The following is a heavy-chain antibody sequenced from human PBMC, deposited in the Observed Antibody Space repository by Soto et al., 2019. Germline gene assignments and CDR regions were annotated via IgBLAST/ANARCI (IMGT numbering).Heavy chain of an antibody. CDR3: ARGRTYYAP. J-gene: IGHJ5*02. V-gene: IGHV4-61*01. D-gene: IGHD3-3*01. CDR1: GGSVSSGNYY. Sequence: SETLSLTCTVSGGSVSSGNYYWSWIRQPPGKGLEWIGYFYYTGSINYNPSLKSRVTISIDASQNQFSLRLSSVTAADTAVYYCARGRTYYAPWGQGMLVTVSS. CDR2: FYYTGSI.